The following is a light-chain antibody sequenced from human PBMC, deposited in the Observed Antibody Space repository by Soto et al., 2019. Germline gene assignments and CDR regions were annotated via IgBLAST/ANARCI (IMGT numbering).Light chain of an antibody. CDR2: DVS. CDR1: SSDVGGYNY. J-gene: IGLJ1*01. V-gene: IGLV2-14*01. Sequence: QSVLTQPASVSGSPGQSITISCTGTSSDVGGYNYVSWYQQYPGKAPKLMIYDVSNRPSGVSNRFSGSKSGNTASLTISGLQAEDEADYYCNSYTSRSSSTYVFGTGTQLTVL. CDR3: NSYTSRSSSTYV.